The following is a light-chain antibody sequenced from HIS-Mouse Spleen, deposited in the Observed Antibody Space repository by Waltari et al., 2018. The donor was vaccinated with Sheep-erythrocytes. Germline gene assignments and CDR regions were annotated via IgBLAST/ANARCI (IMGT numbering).Light chain of an antibody. J-gene: IGLJ1*01. CDR2: DVS. Sequence: QSALTQPRSVSGSPGQSVTISCTGTSSDVGGYNYVSWYQQHPGTAPKLMIYDVSKWPSGVPDLFSGSKSGNTASLTISGLQAEDEADYYCCSYAGSYNHVFGTGTKVTVL. CDR1: SSDVGGYNY. V-gene: IGLV2-11*01. CDR3: CSYAGSYNHV.